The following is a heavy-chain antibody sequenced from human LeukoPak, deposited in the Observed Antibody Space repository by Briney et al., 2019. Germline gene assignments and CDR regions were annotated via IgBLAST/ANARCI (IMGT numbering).Heavy chain of an antibody. CDR3: ARGLYSYFDY. J-gene: IGHJ4*02. Sequence: GASVKVSCKASGYTFTSYDINWVRQAPGQGLEWMGWINPNSGGTNYAQKFQGRVTMTRDTSISTAYMELSRLRSDDTAVYYCARGLYSYFDYWGQGTLVTVSS. CDR1: GYTFTSYD. D-gene: IGHD1-1*01. CDR2: INPNSGGT. V-gene: IGHV1-2*02.